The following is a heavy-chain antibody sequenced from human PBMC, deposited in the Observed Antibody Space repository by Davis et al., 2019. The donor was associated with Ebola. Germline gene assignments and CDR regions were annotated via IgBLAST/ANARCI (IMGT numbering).Heavy chain of an antibody. J-gene: IGHJ3*02. D-gene: IGHD6-19*01. CDR1: GDSISSSNW. Sequence: SETLSLTCAVSGDSISSSNWWSWVRQPPGKGLEWIDEISQSGSTNYNPSLKSRVTISVDTSKNQFSLKLSSVTAADTAVYYCARGLQWLPDAFDIWGQGTMVTVSS. CDR2: ISQSGST. V-gene: IGHV4-4*02. CDR3: ARGLQWLPDAFDI.